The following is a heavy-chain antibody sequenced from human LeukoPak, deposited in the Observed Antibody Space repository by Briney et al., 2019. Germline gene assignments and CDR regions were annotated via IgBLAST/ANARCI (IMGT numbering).Heavy chain of an antibody. CDR1: GYTFTSYD. CDR2: MNPNSGNT. D-gene: IGHD2-15*01. J-gene: IGHJ4*02. V-gene: IGHV1-8*01. Sequence: ASVKVSCKASGYTFTSYDINCVRQATGQGLEWMGWMNPNSGNTGYAQKFQGRVTMTRNTSISTAYMELSSLRSEDTAVYYCARGCCSGGSCYFNYWGQGTLVTVSS. CDR3: ARGCCSGGSCYFNY.